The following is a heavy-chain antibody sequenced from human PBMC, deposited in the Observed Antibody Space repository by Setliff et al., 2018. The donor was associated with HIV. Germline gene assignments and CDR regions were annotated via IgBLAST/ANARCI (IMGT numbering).Heavy chain of an antibody. CDR1: GFSFDDYG. D-gene: IGHD3-22*01. Sequence: GGSLRLSCAASGFSFDDYGMSWVRQAPGKGLEWVSGINWNGDSTDYADSVKGRFTISRDNAKNSLYLQMNSLRAEDTALYYCVTVGDYDSSGYYRYWGQGTLVTVSS. CDR3: VTVGDYDSSGYYRY. J-gene: IGHJ4*02. V-gene: IGHV3-20*04. CDR2: INWNGDST.